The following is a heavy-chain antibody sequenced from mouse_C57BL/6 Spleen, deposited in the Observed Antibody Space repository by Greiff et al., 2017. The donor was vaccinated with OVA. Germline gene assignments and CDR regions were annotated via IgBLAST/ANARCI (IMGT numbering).Heavy chain of an antibody. Sequence: QVQLQQPGAELVMPGASVKLSCKASGYTFTSYWMHWVKQRPGQGLEWIGEIDPSASYTNYNQKFKGKSTLTVDKSSSTAYMQLSSLTSEDSAVYYCARGGNPPWFAYWGQGTLVTVSA. CDR3: ARGGNPPWFAY. V-gene: IGHV1-69*01. J-gene: IGHJ3*01. CDR1: GYTFTSYW. CDR2: IDPSASYT. D-gene: IGHD2-1*01.